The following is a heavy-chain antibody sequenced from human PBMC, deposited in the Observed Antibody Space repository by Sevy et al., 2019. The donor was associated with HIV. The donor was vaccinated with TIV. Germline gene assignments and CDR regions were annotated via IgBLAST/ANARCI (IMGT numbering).Heavy chain of an antibody. Sequence: GSLRLSCAASGFSFSANWMNWVRQAPGKGLEWVANIKGDGIDKHYVDSVEGRFTISRDNAKNVLYLQMNSLRVEDTAVYYCAHETFGRFESWGQGTLVTVSS. CDR1: GFSFSANW. D-gene: IGHD3-16*01. J-gene: IGHJ4*02. CDR3: AHETFGRFES. CDR2: IKGDGIDK. V-gene: IGHV3-7*01.